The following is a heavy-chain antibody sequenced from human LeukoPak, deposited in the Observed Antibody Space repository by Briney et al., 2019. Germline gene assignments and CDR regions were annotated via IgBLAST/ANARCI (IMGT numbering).Heavy chain of an antibody. V-gene: IGHV3-30*18. CDR2: KSYDGSNK. D-gene: IGHD1-26*01. J-gene: IGHJ4*02. Sequence: GGSLRLSCAASEFTFSSYGMHWVRQAPGKGLEWVAVKSYDGSNKYYADSVKGRFTISRDNSKNTLYLQMNSLRAEDTAVYYCAKGGSYLDHFDYWGQGTLVTVSS. CDR3: AKGGSYLDHFDY. CDR1: EFTFSSYG.